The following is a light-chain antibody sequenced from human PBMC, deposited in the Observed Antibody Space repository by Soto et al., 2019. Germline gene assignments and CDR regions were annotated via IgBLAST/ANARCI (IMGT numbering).Light chain of an antibody. Sequence: DIQMTQSPSSLSASVGDRVTITCRASQRISSYLNWYQQKPGKAPKILIYAVSNLQSGVPSRFSGSASGTDFTLTISSLQPEDFATYYWQQSYSAPRTFGQGTKVEIK. CDR2: AVS. V-gene: IGKV1-39*01. CDR1: QRISSY. CDR3: QQSYSAPRT. J-gene: IGKJ1*01.